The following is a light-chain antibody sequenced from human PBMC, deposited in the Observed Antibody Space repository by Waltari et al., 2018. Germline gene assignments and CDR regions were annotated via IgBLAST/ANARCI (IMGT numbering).Light chain of an antibody. Sequence: QSVLTQPPSASGTPGQRVTISCSGSSSNIGGNTVNWYQQLPGTAPKLLIHSNNRGPSGGPDRFSGSKSGTSASLAISGLQSEDEAEYYWAAWDDSLNGWVFGGGTKLTVL. V-gene: IGLV1-44*01. J-gene: IGLJ3*02. CDR2: SNN. CDR1: SSNIGGNT. CDR3: AAWDDSLNGWV.